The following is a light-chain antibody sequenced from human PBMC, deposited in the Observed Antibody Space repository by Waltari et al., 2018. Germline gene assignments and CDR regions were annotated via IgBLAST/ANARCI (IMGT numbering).Light chain of an antibody. Sequence: ETVLTQSLATLSLFPGERATLSWRASQSVSSSLAWFQQKPGQAPSLLIYDASNRATGIPVRFSGSGSGTDFTLTISSLEPEDFAVYYCQQRSNWPLTFGGGAKVEIK. CDR3: QQRSNWPLT. CDR1: QSVSSS. V-gene: IGKV3-11*01. J-gene: IGKJ4*01. CDR2: DAS.